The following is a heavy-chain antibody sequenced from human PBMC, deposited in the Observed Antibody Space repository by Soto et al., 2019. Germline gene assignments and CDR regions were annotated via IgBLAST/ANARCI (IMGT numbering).Heavy chain of an antibody. D-gene: IGHD3-16*01. J-gene: IGHJ6*03. CDR1: GGSISSYY. CDR2: IYYSGST. V-gene: IGHV4-59*01. Sequence: SETLSLTCTVSGGSISSYYWSWIRQPPGKGLEWIGYIYYSGSTNYNPSLKSRVTISVDKSKNQFSLKLSSVTAADTAVYYCARENRGYYYYYLDVWGKGTTVTVSS. CDR3: ARENRGYYYYYLDV.